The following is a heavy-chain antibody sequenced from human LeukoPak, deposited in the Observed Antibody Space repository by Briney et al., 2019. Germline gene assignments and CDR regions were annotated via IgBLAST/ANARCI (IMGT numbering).Heavy chain of an antibody. CDR3: ARAYYYDSSGYYTLTPFGFDY. Sequence: GGSLRLSCAASGFTFSNAWTSWVRQAPGKGLEWVANIKQDGSEKYYVDSVKGRFTISRDNAKNSLYLQMNSLRAEDTAVYYCARAYYYDSSGYYTLTPFGFDYWGQGTLVTVSS. J-gene: IGHJ4*02. V-gene: IGHV3-7*04. CDR2: IKQDGSEK. D-gene: IGHD3-22*01. CDR1: GFTFSNAW.